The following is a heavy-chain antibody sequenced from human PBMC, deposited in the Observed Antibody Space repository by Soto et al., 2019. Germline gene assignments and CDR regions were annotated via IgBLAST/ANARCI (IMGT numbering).Heavy chain of an antibody. V-gene: IGHV1-18*01. D-gene: IGHD7-27*01. CDR2: ISAYNDNT. CDR3: ARDGRANWGLLYYYGMDV. CDR1: GYTFTNYG. J-gene: IGHJ6*02. Sequence: ASVKVSCKASGYTFTNYGITWVRQAPGQGLEWMGWISAYNDNTNYAQNLQGRVTMTTDTSTSTAYMELRSLRSEDTAVYDCARDGRANWGLLYYYGMDVWGQGTTVTVSS.